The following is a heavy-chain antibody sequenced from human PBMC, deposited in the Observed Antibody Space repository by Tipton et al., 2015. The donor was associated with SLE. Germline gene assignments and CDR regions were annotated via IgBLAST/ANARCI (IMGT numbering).Heavy chain of an antibody. D-gene: IGHD6-13*01. V-gene: IGHV3-21*01. CDR1: GFTFSSYS. CDR2: ISSSSSYI. Sequence: SLRLSCAASGFTFSSYSMNWVRQAPGKGLEWVSSISSSSSYIYYADSVKGRFTISRDNAKNSLYLQMNSLRAEDTAVYYCASLGDPGVAAAFYWGQGTLFPVSS. CDR3: ASLGDPGVAAAFY. J-gene: IGHJ4*02.